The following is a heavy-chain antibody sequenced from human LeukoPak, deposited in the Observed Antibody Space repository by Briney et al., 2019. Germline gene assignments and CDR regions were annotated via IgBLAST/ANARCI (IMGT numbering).Heavy chain of an antibody. J-gene: IGHJ2*01. V-gene: IGHV3-23*01. Sequence: GGSLRLSCAASGLTFSSYGMHWVRQAPGLGLEWFSAISGSGGSTYYADSVKGRFTISRDNSKNTLYLQMNSLRAEDTAVYYCARVTAAGMDFDLWGRGTLVTVSS. CDR2: ISGSGGST. CDR3: ARVTAAGMDFDL. D-gene: IGHD6-13*01. CDR1: GLTFSSYG.